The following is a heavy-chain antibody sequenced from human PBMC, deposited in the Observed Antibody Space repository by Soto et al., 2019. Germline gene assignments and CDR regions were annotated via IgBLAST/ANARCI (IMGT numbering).Heavy chain of an antibody. Sequence: PGGSLTLSCAASGFTFNSYSMNWVRQAPGKGLEWVSSISSSSSYIYYADSVKGRFTISRDNAKNSLYLQMNSLRAEDTAVYYCARHLTSITGYWGQGTLVTVSS. D-gene: IGHD3-3*02. J-gene: IGHJ4*02. CDR2: ISSSSSYI. V-gene: IGHV3-21*01. CDR1: GFTFNSYS. CDR3: ARHLTSITGY.